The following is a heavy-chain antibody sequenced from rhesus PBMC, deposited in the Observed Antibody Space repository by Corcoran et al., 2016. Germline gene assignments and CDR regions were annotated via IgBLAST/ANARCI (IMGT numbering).Heavy chain of an antibody. CDR2: IYGKSAST. CDR1: GGSISAYYF. Sequence: QVQLQESGPGLVKPSETLSLTCAVSGGSISAYYFWNWIRQPPGKGLEWIGKIYGKSASTDYNPSLKSRVTISKDTSKNQFFLKLSSVTAADTAVYYWAREGNTVTLYGLASWGQGVVVTVSS. V-gene: IGHV4S9*01. D-gene: IGHD4-23*01. CDR3: AREGNTVTLYGLAS. J-gene: IGHJ6*01.